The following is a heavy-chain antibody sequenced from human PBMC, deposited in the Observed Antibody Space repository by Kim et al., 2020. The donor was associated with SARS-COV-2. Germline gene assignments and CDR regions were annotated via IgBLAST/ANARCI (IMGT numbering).Heavy chain of an antibody. CDR1: GFNFSVHS. V-gene: IGHV3-30*04. D-gene: IGHD2-15*01. CDR2: LSSDGSKT. CDR3: ARAGLCSGGDCYSPLDN. J-gene: IGHJ4*02. Sequence: GGSLRLSCAASGFNFSVHSMHWVRQAPGKGLDWVAILSSDGSKTYYADSVKGRITISRDNSKNTLSLQMNSLRAEDTAVYYCARAGLCSGGDCYSPLDNWGQGTLVTVSS.